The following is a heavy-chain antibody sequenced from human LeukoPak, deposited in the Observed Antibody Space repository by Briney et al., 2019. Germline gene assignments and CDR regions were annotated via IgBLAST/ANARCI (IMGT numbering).Heavy chain of an antibody. CDR1: GGSFSGYY. V-gene: IGHV4-34*01. CDR2: INHSGST. D-gene: IGHD3-3*01. J-gene: IGHJ5*01. CDR3: ARKSKRITIFGVVINLGNWFDS. Sequence: SETLSLTCAVYGGSFSGYYWSWIRQPPGKGLEWIGEINHSGSTNYNPSLKSRVTISVDTSKNQFSLKLSSVTVADTAVYYCARKSKRITIFGVVINLGNWFDSWGQGTLVTVSS.